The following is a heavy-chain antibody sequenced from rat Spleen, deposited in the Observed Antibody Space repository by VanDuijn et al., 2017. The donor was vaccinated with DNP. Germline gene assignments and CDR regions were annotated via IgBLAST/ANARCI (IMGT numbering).Heavy chain of an antibody. CDR1: GFTFSDYN. V-gene: IGHV5S23*01. Sequence: EVQLVESGGGLVQPGRSLKLSCAASGFTFSDYNMAWVRQAPKKGLEWVTTITTSGGTTFYRDSVRGRFTVSRDNEKRTLYLQMDSLRSEDTATYYCAREQHYYFDYWGQGVMVTVSS. J-gene: IGHJ2*01. CDR2: ITTSGGTT. D-gene: IGHD1-10*01. CDR3: AREQHYYFDY.